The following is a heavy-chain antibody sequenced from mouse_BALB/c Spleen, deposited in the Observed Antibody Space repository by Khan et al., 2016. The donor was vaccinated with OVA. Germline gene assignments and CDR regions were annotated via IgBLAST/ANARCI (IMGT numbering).Heavy chain of an antibody. CDR2: IWSGGST. J-gene: IGHJ3*01. D-gene: IGHD2-4*01. CDR3: ARNYDYDEGLAY. Sequence: QLQLKESGPGLVQPSQSLSITCTVSGFSLTTYGVHWVRQSPGKGLEWLGVIWSGGSTDYNAAFISRLSISKDSSKSQVFFKMNSLQVNDTAIYYGARNYDYDEGLAYGGQGTLVTVSA. V-gene: IGHV2-2*02. CDR1: GFSLTTYG.